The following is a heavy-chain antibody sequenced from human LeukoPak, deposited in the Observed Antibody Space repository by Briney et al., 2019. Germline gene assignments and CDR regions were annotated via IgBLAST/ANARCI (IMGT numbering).Heavy chain of an antibody. V-gene: IGHV4-31*03. CDR3: ARVIAAAGTDY. Sequence: SQTLSLTCTVSGGSVSSGGYYWSWIRQHPGKGLEWIGYIYYSGNTYYNPSLKSRVTISVDTSKNQFSLKLSSVTAADAAVYYCARVIAAAGTDYLGQGTLVTVSS. CDR1: GGSVSSGGYY. CDR2: IYYSGNT. D-gene: IGHD6-13*01. J-gene: IGHJ4*02.